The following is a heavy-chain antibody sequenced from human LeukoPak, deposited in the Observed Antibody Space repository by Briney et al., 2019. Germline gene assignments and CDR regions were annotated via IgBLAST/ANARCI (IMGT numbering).Heavy chain of an antibody. CDR1: GGSISSYY. Sequence: SETLSLTCTVSGGSISSYYWSWIRQPPGKGLEWIGYIYYSGSTNYNPSLKSRVTISVDTSKNQFSLKLSSVTAADTAVYYCAGGIVGAAIYFDYWGQGTLVTVSS. CDR2: IYYSGST. J-gene: IGHJ4*02. D-gene: IGHD1-26*01. V-gene: IGHV4-59*01. CDR3: AGGIVGAAIYFDY.